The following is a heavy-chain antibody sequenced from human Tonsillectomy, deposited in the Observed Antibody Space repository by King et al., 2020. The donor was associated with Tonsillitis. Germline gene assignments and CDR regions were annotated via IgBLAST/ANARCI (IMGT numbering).Heavy chain of an antibody. D-gene: IGHD2-8*01. V-gene: IGHV3-11*06. CDR2: ISRSSAYT. CDR1: GFTFSDYY. Sequence: VQLVESGGGLVKPGGSLRLSCAASGFTFSDYYMNWIRQAPGKGLEWVSYISRSSAYTSYADSLKGRFTVSRDNLKNSLSLQMNSLRAEDTAVYYCARGGSINYELYDDWGQGTLVTVSS. CDR3: ARGGSINYELYDD. J-gene: IGHJ4*02.